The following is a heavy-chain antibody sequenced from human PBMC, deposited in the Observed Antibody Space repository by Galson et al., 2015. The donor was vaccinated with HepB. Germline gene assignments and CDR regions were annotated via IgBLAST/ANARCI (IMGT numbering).Heavy chain of an antibody. Sequence: SVKVSCKASGYTFTSYGISWVRQAPGQGLEWMGWISAYNGNTNYAQKLQGRVTMTTDTSTSTAYMELRSLRSDDTAVYYCARGPDYYDSSGYYVITIGRCFDYWGQGTLVTVSS. V-gene: IGHV1-18*04. J-gene: IGHJ4*02. D-gene: IGHD3-22*01. CDR3: ARGPDYYDSSGYYVITIGRCFDY. CDR1: GYTFTSYG. CDR2: ISAYNGNT.